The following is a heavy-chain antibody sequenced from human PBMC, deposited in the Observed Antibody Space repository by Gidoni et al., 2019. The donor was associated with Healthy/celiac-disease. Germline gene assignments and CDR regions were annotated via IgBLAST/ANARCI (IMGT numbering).Heavy chain of an antibody. Sequence: EVQLVESGGGLVQTGGSLRLSCAASGFTFSSDWMSWVRQAPGKGLEWVANITQDGSEKYYVASVNVRFTLARDNAKNSLYLQMNSLRAEDTAVYYCARDRVVVVAAMRFYYYYGMDVWGQGTTVTVSS. D-gene: IGHD2-15*01. J-gene: IGHJ6*02. V-gene: IGHV3-7*05. CDR1: GFTFSSDW. CDR2: ITQDGSEK. CDR3: ARDRVVVVAAMRFYYYYGMDV.